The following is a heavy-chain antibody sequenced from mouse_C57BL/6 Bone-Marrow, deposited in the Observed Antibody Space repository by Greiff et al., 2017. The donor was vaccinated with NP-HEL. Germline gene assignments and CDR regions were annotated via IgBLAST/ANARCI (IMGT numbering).Heavy chain of an antibody. J-gene: IGHJ3*01. D-gene: IGHD1-1*01. CDR1: GFTFSSYA. CDR3: ARDRIYYYGSTWFAY. Sequence: DVKLVESGGGLVKPGGSLKLSCAASGFTFSSYAMSWVRQTPEKRLEWVATISDGGSYTYYPDNVKGRFTISRDNAKNNLYLQMSHLKSEDTAMYYCARDRIYYYGSTWFAYWGQWTLVTVSA. V-gene: IGHV5-4*01. CDR2: ISDGGSYT.